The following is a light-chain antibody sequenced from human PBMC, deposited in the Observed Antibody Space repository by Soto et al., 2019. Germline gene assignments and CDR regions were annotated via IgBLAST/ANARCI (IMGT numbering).Light chain of an antibody. CDR2: GAS. CDR1: QSVSSSY. CDR3: QQYGSSPQT. Sequence: EIVLTQSPGTLSLSPGERATLSCRASQSVSSSYLAWYQQKPGQAPRLLICGASRRATGIPDRFSGSGSGTDFPLTISRLEPEDFAVYYCQQYGSSPQTFGQGTRLEIK. V-gene: IGKV3-20*01. J-gene: IGKJ5*01.